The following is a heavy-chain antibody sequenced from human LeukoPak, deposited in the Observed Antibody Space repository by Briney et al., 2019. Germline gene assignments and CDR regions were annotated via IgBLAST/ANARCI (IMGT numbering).Heavy chain of an antibody. CDR1: GFTFSQAW. J-gene: IGHJ4*02. CDR2: VKSRVHGGAT. D-gene: IGHD3-10*01. V-gene: IGHV3-15*01. Sequence: PGESLTLSCAASGFTFSQAWMHWVRQAPGKGLEWVGRVKSRVHGGATDYAAPVKGRFTISRDDSINTVYLQMNSLEAEDTALYYCTTGLGDYYDYWGQGTLVTVSS. CDR3: TTGLGDYYDY.